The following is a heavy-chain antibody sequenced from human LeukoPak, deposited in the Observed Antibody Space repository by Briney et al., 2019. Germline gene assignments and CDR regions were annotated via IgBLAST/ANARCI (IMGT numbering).Heavy chain of an antibody. V-gene: IGHV1-18*01. CDR3: ASNTGSDSSGYAY. D-gene: IGHD3-22*01. CDR2: ISVYNGDA. CDR1: GYTFTSYG. Sequence: ASVKVSCKASGYTFTSYGITWVRQAPGQGLEWMGWISVYNGDANYAQKLQGRVTMTTETSTSTAYMELRSLRSNDTAVYYCASNTGSDSSGYAYWGQGTLVTVSS. J-gene: IGHJ4*02.